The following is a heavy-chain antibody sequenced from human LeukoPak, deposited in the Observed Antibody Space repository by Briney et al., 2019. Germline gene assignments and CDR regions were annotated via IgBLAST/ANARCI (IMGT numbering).Heavy chain of an antibody. CDR1: GYTFTSYA. J-gene: IGHJ5*02. D-gene: IGHD1-20*01. V-gene: IGHV1-3*01. Sequence: ASVKVSCKASGYTFTSYAMHWVRQAPGQRLEWMGWINAGNGNTKYSQKFQGRVTITRDTSASTAYMELSSLRSEDTAVYYCAGGGAFNWNDGDWFDPWGQGTLVTVSS. CDR2: INAGNGNT. CDR3: AGGGAFNWNDGDWFDP.